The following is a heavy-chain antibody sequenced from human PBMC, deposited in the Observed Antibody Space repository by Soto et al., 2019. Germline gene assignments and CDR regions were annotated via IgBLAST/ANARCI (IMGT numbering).Heavy chain of an antibody. Sequence: SETLSLTCTVSGGSISSYYWSWIRQPAGKGLEWIGRIYTSGSTNYNPSLKSRVTMSVDTSKNQFSVKLSSVTAADTAVYYCARGPGFWSDHTPFDYWGQGTLVTVS. J-gene: IGHJ4*02. CDR2: IYTSGST. CDR3: ARGPGFWSDHTPFDY. V-gene: IGHV4-4*07. CDR1: GGSISSYY. D-gene: IGHD3-3*01.